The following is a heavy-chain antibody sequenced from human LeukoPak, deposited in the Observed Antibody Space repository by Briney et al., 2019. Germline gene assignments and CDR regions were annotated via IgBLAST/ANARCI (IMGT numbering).Heavy chain of an antibody. Sequence: SETLSLTCTVSGGSISSYYWSWIRQPPGKGLEWIGYIYYSGSTNYNPSLKSRVTISVDTSKNQFSLKLSSVIAADTAVYYCATRRIAVAAPFDFWGQGTLATVSS. CDR3: ATRRIAVAAPFDF. V-gene: IGHV4-59*01. CDR2: IYYSGST. CDR1: GGSISSYY. D-gene: IGHD6-19*01. J-gene: IGHJ4*02.